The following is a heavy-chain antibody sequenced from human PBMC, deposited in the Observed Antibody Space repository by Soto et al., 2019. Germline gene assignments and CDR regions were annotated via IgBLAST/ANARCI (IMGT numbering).Heavy chain of an antibody. CDR1: GGSISNYY. J-gene: IGHJ3*02. Sequence: SQTLGLTCTAAGGSISNYYWSWIRQPPGKGLEWIGYIYYSGSTNYNPSLKSRVTISVDTSKNQFSLKLSSVTAADTAVYYCATNGAGGAVAGGDAFDIWGQGTMVTVSS. V-gene: IGHV4-59*01. CDR3: ATNGAGGAVAGGDAFDI. CDR2: IYYSGST. D-gene: IGHD6-19*01.